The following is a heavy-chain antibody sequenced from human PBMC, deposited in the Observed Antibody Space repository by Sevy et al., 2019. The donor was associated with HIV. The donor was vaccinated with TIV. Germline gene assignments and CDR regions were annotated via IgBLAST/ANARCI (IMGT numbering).Heavy chain of an antibody. D-gene: IGHD2-15*01. CDR2: ISGSGGST. CDR1: GFTFSSYA. Sequence: GGSLRLSCAASGFTFSSYAMSWVRQAPGKGLEWVSAISGSGGSTYYADSVKGRFTISRDNSKNRLYLQMNSLRAEDTAVYYCAKDLTRGSGPLYYYYYYGMDVWGQGTTVTVSS. CDR3: AKDLTRGSGPLYYYYYYGMDV. V-gene: IGHV3-23*01. J-gene: IGHJ6*02.